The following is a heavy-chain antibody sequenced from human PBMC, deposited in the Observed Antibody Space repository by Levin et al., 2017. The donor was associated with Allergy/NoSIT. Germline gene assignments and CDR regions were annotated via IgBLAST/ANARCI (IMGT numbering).Heavy chain of an antibody. V-gene: IGHV3-11*01. CDR1: GFTFSDYY. CDR2: ISSSGSTI. CDR3: AGPYEGSKGGLYYYYYYGMDV. J-gene: IGHJ6*02. Sequence: GGSLRLSCAASGFTFSDYYMSWIRQAPGKGLEWVSYISSSGSTIYYADSVKGRFTISRDNAKNSLYLQMNSLRAEDTAVYYCAGPYEGSKGGLYYYYYYGMDVWGQGTTVTVSS. D-gene: IGHD2-2*01.